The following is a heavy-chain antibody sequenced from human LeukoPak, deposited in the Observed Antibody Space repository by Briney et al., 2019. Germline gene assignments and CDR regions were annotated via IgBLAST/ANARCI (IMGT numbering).Heavy chain of an antibody. CDR3: AKDAKWQHRRNHYYMDV. J-gene: IGHJ6*03. CDR1: GFTFSSYG. D-gene: IGHD1-26*01. CDR2: IRFDGSNK. V-gene: IGHV3-30*02. Sequence: PGGSLRLSCAASGFTFSSYGLHWVRQAPGKGLEWVAFIRFDGSNKYYADSVQGRFTISRDNSKNMVYLQMNRLRADDTAVYYCAKDAKWQHRRNHYYMDVWGKGTTVT.